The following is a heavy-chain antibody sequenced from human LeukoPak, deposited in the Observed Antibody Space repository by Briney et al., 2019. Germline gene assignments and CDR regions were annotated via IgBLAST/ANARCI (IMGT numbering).Heavy chain of an antibody. CDR3: ARGLVVVPAAKFDDFWSGYRQLDY. D-gene: IGHD2-2*01. J-gene: IGHJ4*02. Sequence: HTGRSLRLSCAASGFTFSSYGMHWVRQAPGKGLEWVAVISYDGSNKYYADSVKGRFTISRDNSKNTLYLQMNSLRAEDTAVYYCARGLVVVPAAKFDDFWSGYRQLDYWGQGTLVTVSS. V-gene: IGHV3-30*03. CDR2: ISYDGSNK. CDR1: GFTFSSYG.